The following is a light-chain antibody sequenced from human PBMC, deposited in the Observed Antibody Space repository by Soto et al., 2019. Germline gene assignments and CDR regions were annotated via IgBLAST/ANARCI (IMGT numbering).Light chain of an antibody. Sequence: DIQLTQSPSFLSASVGDRVTISCRASQGISDYLAWYQQKPGKAPKLLIYGASTLQSGGPSPFSRSASGTEFSLTIISLKADDFATYFCQQFNAYPLTCGGGTQLEIK. CDR1: QGISDY. V-gene: IGKV1-9*01. J-gene: IGKJ4*01. CDR3: QQFNAYPLT. CDR2: GAS.